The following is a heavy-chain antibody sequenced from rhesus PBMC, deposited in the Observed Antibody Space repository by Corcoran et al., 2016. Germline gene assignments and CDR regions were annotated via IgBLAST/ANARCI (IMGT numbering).Heavy chain of an antibody. V-gene: IGHV3S5*01. J-gene: IGHJ4*01. D-gene: IGHD6-25*01. Sequence: EVQVVETGGGLVQPGGSLKLSCVVSGFTFSRYGMSWVRQAPGKGLEWVSAINSGGYDRQNTDSVKGRFTISRDNSKNTVSLQMNSLRTEDTAMYYCVKEVPGSWDYWGQGVLVTVSS. CDR2: INSGGYDR. CDR1: GFTFSRYG. CDR3: VKEVPGSWDY.